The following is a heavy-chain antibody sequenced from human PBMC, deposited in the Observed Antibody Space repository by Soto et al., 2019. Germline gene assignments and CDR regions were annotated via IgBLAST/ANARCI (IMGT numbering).Heavy chain of an antibody. CDR2: ISGLVNSV. CDR3: AKDSGLPDFGIVMHAFDV. V-gene: IGHV3-23*01. CDR1: GFTFRDFA. D-gene: IGHD3-3*01. J-gene: IGHJ3*01. Sequence: PGGSLRLSCAASGFTFRDFAMSGVRQAPGRGLEWVSTISGLVNSVFYEDSVVGRFTVSRDNSKNTLYLQMNSLRAEETALYYCAKDSGLPDFGIVMHAFDVWGQGTMVTV.